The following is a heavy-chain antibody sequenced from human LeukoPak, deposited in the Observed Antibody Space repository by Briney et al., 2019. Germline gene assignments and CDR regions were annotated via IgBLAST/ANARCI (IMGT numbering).Heavy chain of an antibody. Sequence: PGGSLRLSCTASGFTFSDYAMSWVRQAPARGLEWVSGLRGDGETFYPDSVQGRLTLSRDESRHTVFLQLNSLRVADTAVHFCSKASRISNADAVLWGQGTLVTVSS. CDR1: GFTFSDYA. J-gene: IGHJ4*02. V-gene: IGHV3-23*01. CDR3: SKASRISNADAVL. CDR2: LRGDGET. D-gene: IGHD6-19*01.